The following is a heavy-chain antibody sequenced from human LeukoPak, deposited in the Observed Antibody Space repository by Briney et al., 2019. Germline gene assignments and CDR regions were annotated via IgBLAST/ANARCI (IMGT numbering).Heavy chain of an antibody. CDR1: GFTLSSYS. D-gene: IGHD3-10*01. V-gene: IGHV3-48*04. J-gene: IGHJ4*02. CDR3: ARGYGSGSSHIDF. Sequence: GGSLRLSCAASGFTLSSYSMNWVRQAPGKGLEWVSYISSSGTTIYYAASVKGRFTISRDNAKNSLYLQMNSLRAEDTAVYYCARGYGSGSSHIDFWGQGTLVTVSS. CDR2: ISSSGTTI.